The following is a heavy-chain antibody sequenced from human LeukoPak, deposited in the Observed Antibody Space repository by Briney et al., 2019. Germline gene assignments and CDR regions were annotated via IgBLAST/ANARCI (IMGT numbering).Heavy chain of an antibody. CDR3: ARDFVPAANTNWFDP. J-gene: IGHJ5*02. V-gene: IGHV3-21*01. CDR2: ISSSSSYI. CDR1: GFTFSSYS. D-gene: IGHD2-2*01. Sequence: PGGSLRLSCAASGFTFSSYSMNWVRQAPGKGLEWVSSISSSSSYIYYADSVKGRFTISRDNAKNSLYLQMNSLRAEDTAVYYCARDFVPAANTNWFDPWGQGTLVTVS.